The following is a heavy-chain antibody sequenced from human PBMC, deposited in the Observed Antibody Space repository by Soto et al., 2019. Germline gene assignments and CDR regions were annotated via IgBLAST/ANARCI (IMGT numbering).Heavy chain of an antibody. CDR2: ISAYNGNT. D-gene: IGHD2-2*01. Sequence: QVQLVQSGAEVKKPGASVKVSCKASGYTFTSYGISWVRQAPGQGLEWMGWISAYNGNTNYAQKLQGRVTMTTDTSXXTXYXXLRSLRSDDTAVYYCAREDVLVPAANHYYYYGMDGWGQGTTVTVSS. CDR1: GYTFTSYG. V-gene: IGHV1-18*01. CDR3: AREDVLVPAANHYYYYGMDG. J-gene: IGHJ6*02.